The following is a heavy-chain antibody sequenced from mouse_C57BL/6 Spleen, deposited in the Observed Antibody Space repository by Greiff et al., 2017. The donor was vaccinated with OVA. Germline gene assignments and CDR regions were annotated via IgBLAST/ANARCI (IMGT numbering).Heavy chain of an antibody. V-gene: IGHV1-64*01. CDR1: GYTFTSYW. CDR2: IHPNSGST. Sequence: QVQLQQPGAELVKPGASVKLSCKASGYTFTSYWMHWVKQRPGQGLEWIGMIHPNSGSTNYNEKFKSKATLTVDKSSSTAYMQLSSLTSEDSAVYYCARGDYSNSRGIYAMDYWGQGTSVTVSS. CDR3: ARGDYSNSRGIYAMDY. J-gene: IGHJ4*01. D-gene: IGHD2-5*01.